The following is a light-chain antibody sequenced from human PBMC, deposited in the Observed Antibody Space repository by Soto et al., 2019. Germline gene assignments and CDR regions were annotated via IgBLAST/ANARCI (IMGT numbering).Light chain of an antibody. Sequence: EIVMTQSPATLSVSPGERATLSCRASQSVSSNLAWYQQKPGQAPRLLIYGASTRATGIPARFSGSGSGTEFTLTISSPQSEDFAVYYCQQYNNWPWMFGQGTKV. J-gene: IGKJ1*01. CDR2: GAS. CDR1: QSVSSN. V-gene: IGKV3-15*01. CDR3: QQYNNWPWM.